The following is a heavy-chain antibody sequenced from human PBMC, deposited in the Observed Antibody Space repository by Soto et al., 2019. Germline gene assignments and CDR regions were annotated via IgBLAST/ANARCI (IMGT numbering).Heavy chain of an antibody. J-gene: IGHJ4*02. CDR3: ARVGYGVDELVY. CDR1: GAPISSGDYY. Sequence: SETLSLTCTVSGAPISSGDYYWYWVRQAPGKGLEWVGYIYYSGSTYYNPSLKRRLDISLDVSRNQFSLRLTSVTASDTAVYFCARVGYGVDELVYLGPGMLVTVSS. D-gene: IGHD4-17*01. V-gene: IGHV4-30-4*01. CDR2: IYYSGST.